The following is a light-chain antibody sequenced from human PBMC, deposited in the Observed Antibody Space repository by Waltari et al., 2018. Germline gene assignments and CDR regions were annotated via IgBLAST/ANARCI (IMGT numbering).Light chain of an antibody. Sequence: EIVLTQSPDTVCLSPGDRATLSCWASQSVSGKYFAWYQQKPGQAPRLLIYSISRRVAGIPDRFSASGSGTDFTLTISRLEPEDFAVYYCQQYGNSLYSFGQGTKLEIK. CDR1: QSVSGKY. V-gene: IGKV3-20*01. CDR3: QQYGNSLYS. J-gene: IGKJ2*03. CDR2: SIS.